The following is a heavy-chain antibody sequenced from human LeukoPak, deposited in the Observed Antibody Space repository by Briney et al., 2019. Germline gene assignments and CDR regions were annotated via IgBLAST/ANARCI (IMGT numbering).Heavy chain of an antibody. Sequence: YXXSWVRQAPXXXLEWXANLKQDRSEKSYVDSVNGRFAISRDNAKNPLYLQMNSLRAEDTAVYYCARMAPMAAAGPYFDYWGQGTLVTVSS. D-gene: IGHD6-13*01. CDR2: LKQDRSEK. CDR1: YX. V-gene: IGHV3-7*01. CDR3: ARMAPMAAAGPYFDY. J-gene: IGHJ4*02.